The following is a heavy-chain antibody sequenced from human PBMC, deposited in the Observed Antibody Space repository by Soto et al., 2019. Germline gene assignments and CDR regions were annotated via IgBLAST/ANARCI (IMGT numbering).Heavy chain of an antibody. J-gene: IGHJ5*02. D-gene: IGHD2-2*01. CDR1: GYRLDGAW. CDR3: ARREIPAARSHFDP. Sequence: PGESLKISCKGAGYRLDGAWIGWVRQMPGKGLEWMGIIKPGGSDLRYSPSFRGQVTISADAAVNTAFLQWNSLKASDTAMYYCARREIPAARSHFDPWGQGTLVTVSS. V-gene: IGHV5-51*01. CDR2: IKPGGSDL.